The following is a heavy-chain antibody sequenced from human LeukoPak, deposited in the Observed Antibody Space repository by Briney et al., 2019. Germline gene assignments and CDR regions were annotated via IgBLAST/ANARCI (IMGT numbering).Heavy chain of an antibody. CDR3: ARDSPHYDYVWGRIDY. J-gene: IGHJ4*02. V-gene: IGHV3-48*03. CDR2: ISSSGSTI. D-gene: IGHD3-16*01. Sequence: GGSLRLSCAASGFTFSSYEMNWVRQAPGKGLEWDSYISSSGSTIYYADSVRGRFTISRDNAKNSLYLQMNSLRAEDTAVYYCARDSPHYDYVWGRIDYWGQGTLVTVSS. CDR1: GFTFSSYE.